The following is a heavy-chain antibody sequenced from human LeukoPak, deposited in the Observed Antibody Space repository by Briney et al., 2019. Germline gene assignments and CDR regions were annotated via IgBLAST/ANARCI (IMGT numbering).Heavy chain of an antibody. CDR2: MNPNSGDT. CDR1: GYTFTSYD. Sequence: ASVKVSRKASGYTFTSYDINWVRQATGQGLEWMRWMNPNSGDTGYAQKFQGRVTMTRSTSISTAYMELSSLTSDDTAVYYCARFVWFGELSFDYWGQGTLVTVSS. D-gene: IGHD3-10*01. V-gene: IGHV1-8*01. J-gene: IGHJ4*02. CDR3: ARFVWFGELSFDY.